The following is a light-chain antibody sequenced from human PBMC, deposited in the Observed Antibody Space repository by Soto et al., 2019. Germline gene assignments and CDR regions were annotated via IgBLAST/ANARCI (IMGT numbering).Light chain of an antibody. V-gene: IGKV1-27*01. J-gene: IGKJ1*01. Sequence: DIQMTQSPSSLSASAGDRVTITCRASQGIRHYLAWYQQKPGKVPKLLIHEASNVEAGVPSRFRGGGSGTEFTLTISSLQPKDVATYEGQNFDSGPQTFGQGTKVEIK. CDR2: EAS. CDR1: QGIRHY. CDR3: QNFDSGPQT.